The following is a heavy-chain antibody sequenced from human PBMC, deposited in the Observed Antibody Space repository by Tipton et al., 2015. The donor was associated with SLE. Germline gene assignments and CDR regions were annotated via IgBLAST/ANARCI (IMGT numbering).Heavy chain of an antibody. CDR3: ARDSWGSPTTWFDY. CDR1: GGSFPSYY. J-gene: IGHJ4*02. Sequence: TLSLTCTVQGGSFPSYYWTWVRQPPGKGLEWIGEINHSGSTNYSPSLKSRVTISVDTSKNQFSLELNSVTAADTAVYYCARDSWGSPTTWFDYWGQGTVVTVSS. V-gene: IGHV4-34*01. CDR2: INHSGST. D-gene: IGHD2/OR15-2a*01.